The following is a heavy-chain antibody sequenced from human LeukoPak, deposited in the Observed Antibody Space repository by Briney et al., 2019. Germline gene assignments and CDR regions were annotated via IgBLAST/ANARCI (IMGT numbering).Heavy chain of an antibody. V-gene: IGHV3-21*01. CDR1: GFTFTSYS. CDR3: ARLYDILTGAFDY. Sequence: GGSLRLSCAAPGFTFTSYSMNWVRQAPGKGLEWVSSISSSSSYIYYADSVKGRFTISRDNAKNSLYLQMSSLRAEDTATYYCARLYDILTGAFDYWGQGTLVTVSS. J-gene: IGHJ4*02. D-gene: IGHD3-9*01. CDR2: ISSSSSYI.